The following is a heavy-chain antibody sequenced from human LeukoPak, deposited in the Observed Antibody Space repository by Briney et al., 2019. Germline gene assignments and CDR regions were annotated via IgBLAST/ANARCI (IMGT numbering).Heavy chain of an antibody. D-gene: IGHD4-17*01. CDR2: TSGSGGRT. CDR3: AKVRLYGDYPEIDY. CDR1: GFTFSSYA. V-gene: IGHV3-23*01. Sequence: GASLRLSCVASGFTFSSYAINWVRQAPGKGLEWVSGTSGSGGRTYYADSVKGRFTISRENSKNTLYLQMNSLRAEDTAVYYCAKVRLYGDYPEIDYWGQGTLVAASS. J-gene: IGHJ4*02.